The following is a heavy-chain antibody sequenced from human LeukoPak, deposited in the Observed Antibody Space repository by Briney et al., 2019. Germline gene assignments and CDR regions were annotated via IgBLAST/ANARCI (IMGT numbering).Heavy chain of an antibody. V-gene: IGHV1-69*02. CDR1: GGTFSSYT. CDR3: ATVHHNSVWGHSFFDY. CDR2: IIPILGIA. D-gene: IGHD3-16*01. J-gene: IGHJ4*02. Sequence: SVKVSCKASGGTFSSYTISWVRQAPGQGLEWMGRIIPILGIANYAQKFQGRVTITADKSTSTAYMELSSLTSADTAAYYCATVHHNSVWGHSFFDYWGQGTLVTVSS.